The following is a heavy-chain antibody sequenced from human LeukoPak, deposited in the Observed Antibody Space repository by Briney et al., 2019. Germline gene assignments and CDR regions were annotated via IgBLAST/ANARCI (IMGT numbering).Heavy chain of an antibody. J-gene: IGHJ4*02. D-gene: IGHD6-19*01. CDR3: ARDGQWLVEVPFDY. CDR1: GFTFSSYE. CDR2: ISSSGSTI. Sequence: GGSLRLSCAASGFTFSSYEMNWVRQAPGKGLEWVSYISSSGSTIYYADSVKGRFTISRDNAKSSLYLQMNSLRAEDTAVYYCARDGQWLVEVPFDYWGQGTLVTVSS. V-gene: IGHV3-48*03.